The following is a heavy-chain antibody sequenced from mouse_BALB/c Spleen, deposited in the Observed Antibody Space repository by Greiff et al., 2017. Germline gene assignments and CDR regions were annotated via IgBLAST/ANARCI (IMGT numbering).Heavy chain of an antibody. CDR2: IWTGGGT. CDR3: VRDDYRYADYYYAMGY. V-gene: IGHV2-9-2*01. CDR1: GFSLTSYD. D-gene: IGHD2-14*01. Sequence: VQLQQSGPGLVAPSQSLSITCTVSGFSLTSYDISWIRQPPGKGLEWLGVIWTGGGTNYNSAFMSRLSISKDNSKSQVFLKMNSLQTDDTAIYYCVRDDYRYADYYYAMGYWGQGTSVTVSS. J-gene: IGHJ4*01.